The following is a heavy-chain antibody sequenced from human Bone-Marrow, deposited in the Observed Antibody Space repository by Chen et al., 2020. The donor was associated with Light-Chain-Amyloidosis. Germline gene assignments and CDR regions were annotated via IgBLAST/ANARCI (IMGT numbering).Heavy chain of an antibody. Sequence: EVQLVESGGGLLQRGGSLRLSCAASGFAFSSYAMSWVRQAPGKGLEWVSTISGIGGSIYYGYSVKGRLTIARDNSKNALFLQMNSLRAEDTAVYYCAKDIAYDDILPGYPADAFDIWGQGTMVTVSS. CDR2: ISGIGGSI. J-gene: IGHJ3*02. CDR1: GFAFSSYA. D-gene: IGHD3-9*01. V-gene: IGHV3-23*04. CDR3: AKDIAYDDILPGYPADAFDI.